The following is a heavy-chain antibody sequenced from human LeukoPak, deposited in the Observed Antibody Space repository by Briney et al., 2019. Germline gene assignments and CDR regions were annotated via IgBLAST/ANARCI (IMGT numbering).Heavy chain of an antibody. Sequence: SVKVSCKASGFTLSGSAVQWARQARGQPLEWLGWIIVDSGETQSARKLQGRVAISRDMSTNTAYMELSSLKPEDTAMYYCARDLSQGGWFGELASDVFDIWGQGTMVTVSS. CDR2: IIVDSGET. D-gene: IGHD3-10*01. CDR3: ARDLSQGGWFGELASDVFDI. V-gene: IGHV1-58*01. J-gene: IGHJ3*02. CDR1: GFTLSGSA.